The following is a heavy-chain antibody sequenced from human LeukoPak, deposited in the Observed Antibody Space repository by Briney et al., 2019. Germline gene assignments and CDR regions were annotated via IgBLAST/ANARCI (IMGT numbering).Heavy chain of an antibody. J-gene: IGHJ4*02. D-gene: IGHD6-13*01. Sequence: GGSLRLSCAASGFTFSSYGMHWVRQAPGKGLEGVAVISYDGSNKYYADSVKGRFTISRDNSKNTLYLQMNSLRAEDTAVYYCAKDLRPIAAAGYYFDYWGQGTLVTVSS. CDR1: GFTFSSYG. CDR3: AKDLRPIAAAGYYFDY. CDR2: ISYDGSNK. V-gene: IGHV3-30*18.